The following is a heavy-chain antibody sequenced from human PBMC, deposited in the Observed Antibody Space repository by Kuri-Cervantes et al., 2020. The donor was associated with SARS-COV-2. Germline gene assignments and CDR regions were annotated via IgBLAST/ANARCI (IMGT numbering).Heavy chain of an antibody. D-gene: IGHD4-17*01. J-gene: IGHJ4*02. CDR1: GFSFSAYG. CDR2: IEYDGSSK. Sequence: GESLKISCAASGFSFSAYGMYWVRQAPGRGLEWVAFIEYDGSSKYYADSVKGRFTISRDNSKNTLYLQMNSLRAEDTAVYYCAKGWDYGDSLFDYWGQGTLVTVSS. CDR3: AKGWDYGDSLFDY. V-gene: IGHV3-30*02.